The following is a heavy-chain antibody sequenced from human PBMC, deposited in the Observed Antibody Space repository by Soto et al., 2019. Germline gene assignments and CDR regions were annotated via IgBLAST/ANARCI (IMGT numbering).Heavy chain of an antibody. D-gene: IGHD2-15*01. J-gene: IGHJ4*02. Sequence: EVQLLESGGTLGQPGGSLRLSCVASGFTFSSYAMSWVRQAPGKGLEWVSGISGSGVSTYYADSVRGRFTISRDYSKNTLYLQMNSLRAEDTAVYFCATDYSQTGYCSAGSWYSDYWGQGTLVTVSS. CDR2: ISGSGVST. V-gene: IGHV3-23*01. CDR1: GFTFSSYA. CDR3: ATDYSQTGYCSAGSWYSDY.